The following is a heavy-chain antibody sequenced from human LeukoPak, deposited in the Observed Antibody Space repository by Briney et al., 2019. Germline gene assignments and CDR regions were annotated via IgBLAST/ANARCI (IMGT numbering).Heavy chain of an antibody. CDR2: ISSTSAYI. Sequence: GGSLRLSCAASGFTFNTYNMNWVRQAPGKGLEWVSSISSTSAYIYYAESVKGRFSISRDNVDNVVHLQMSSLRNEDTAFYYCARVAVAGPTGWFDSWGQGTLVTVSS. D-gene: IGHD6-19*01. CDR1: GFTFNTYN. CDR3: ARVAVAGPTGWFDS. J-gene: IGHJ5*01. V-gene: IGHV3-21*01.